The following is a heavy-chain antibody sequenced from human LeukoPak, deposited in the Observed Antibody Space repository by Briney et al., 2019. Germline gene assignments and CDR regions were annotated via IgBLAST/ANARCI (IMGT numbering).Heavy chain of an antibody. Sequence: SETLSLTCTVSGDSISSSNYYWGWIRQPPEKGMEWIGSIFFSGTAYYNPSLKSRVTISVDTSKNQFSLKLSSVTAADTALYYCARSQFGYSYGSFSYWGRGTLVTVSS. CDR2: IFFSGTA. CDR1: GDSISSSNYY. V-gene: IGHV4-39*01. J-gene: IGHJ4*02. D-gene: IGHD5-18*01. CDR3: ARSQFGYSYGSFSY.